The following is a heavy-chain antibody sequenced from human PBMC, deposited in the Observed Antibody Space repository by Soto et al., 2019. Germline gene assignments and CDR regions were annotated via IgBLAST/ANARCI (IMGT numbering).Heavy chain of an antibody. CDR2: ISSSSSYI. D-gene: IGHD3-10*01. J-gene: IGHJ6*03. CDR3: TTDPRLWFGELLTKYYYYMDV. CDR1: GFTFSSYS. Sequence: GSLRLSCAASGFTFSSYSMNWVRQAPGKGLEWVSSISSSSSYIYYADSVKGRFTISRDNAKNSLYLQMNSLKTEDTAVYYCTTDPRLWFGELLTKYYYYMDVWGKGTTVTVSS. V-gene: IGHV3-21*03.